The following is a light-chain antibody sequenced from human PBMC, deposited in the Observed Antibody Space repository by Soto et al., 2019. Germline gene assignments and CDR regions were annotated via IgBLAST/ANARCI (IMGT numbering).Light chain of an antibody. CDR1: QSLRRSN. J-gene: IGKJ2*01. V-gene: IGKV3-20*01. CDR3: QQYHSAPVT. CDR2: GAS. Sequence: EIVLTQSPGTLSLSPGERATLSCRASQSLRRSNLAWYQQKPGHAPRVLIYGASSRATGIPDRFSGSGSGTDFTLTISRLESEDFAVYYCQQYHSAPVTFGQGTKLEIK.